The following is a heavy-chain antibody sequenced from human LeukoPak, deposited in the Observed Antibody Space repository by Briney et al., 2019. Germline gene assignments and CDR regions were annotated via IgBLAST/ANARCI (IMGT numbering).Heavy chain of an antibody. D-gene: IGHD4-23*01. CDR2: ISGSGGST. J-gene: IGHJ3*02. V-gene: IGHV3-23*01. CDR3: AKGMPTGYGGSLPGGDAFDI. Sequence: PGGSLRLSCAASGFTFSSYAMSWVRQAPGKGLEWVSAISGSGGSTYYADSVKGRFTISRDNSKNTLYLQMNSLRAEDTAVYYCAKGMPTGYGGSLPGGDAFDIWGQGTMVTVSS. CDR1: GFTFSSYA.